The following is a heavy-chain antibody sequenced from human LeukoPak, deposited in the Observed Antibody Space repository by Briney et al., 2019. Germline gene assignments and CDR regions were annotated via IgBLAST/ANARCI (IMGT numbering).Heavy chain of an antibody. D-gene: IGHD2-2*01. J-gene: IGHJ4*02. V-gene: IGHV4-59*12. CDR1: GGSISSYS. CDR3: ARVGYCSSTSCYLFDY. CDR2: IYYSGST. Sequence: SETLSLTCTVSGGSISSYSWSWIRQPPGKGLEWIGYIYYSGSTNYNPSLKSRVTISVDTSKNQFSLKLSSVTAADTAVYYCARVGYCSSTSCYLFDYWGQGTLVTVSS.